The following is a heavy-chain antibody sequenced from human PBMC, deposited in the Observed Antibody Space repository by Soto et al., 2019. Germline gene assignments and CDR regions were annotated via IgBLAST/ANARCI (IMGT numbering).Heavy chain of an antibody. CDR3: ARDTAMVGRGYWYYYYGMDV. Sequence: EVQLVESGGGLVKPGGSLRLSCAASGFPFSSYSMNWVRQAPGKGLEWVSSISSSSSYIYYADSVKGRFTISRDNAKNSLYLQMNSLSAEDTAVYYCARDTAMVGRGYWYYYYGMDVWGQETTVTVSS. D-gene: IGHD5-18*01. J-gene: IGHJ6*02. CDR2: ISSSSSYI. CDR1: GFPFSSYS. V-gene: IGHV3-21*01.